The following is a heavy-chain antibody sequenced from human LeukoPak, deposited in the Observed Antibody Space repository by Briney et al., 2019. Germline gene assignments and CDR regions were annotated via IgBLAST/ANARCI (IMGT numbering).Heavy chain of an antibody. V-gene: IGHV3-23*01. CDR3: AKTMFNWNQALDS. Sequence: PGGSLRLSCTASGFTFNIYIMNWVRQAPGKGLEWVSAISNSGCSTDYADSVKGRFTISRDNSKNRLYLQMNSLRAEDTAVYYCAKTMFNWNQALDSWGQGTLVTVSS. CDR1: GFTFNIYI. J-gene: IGHJ4*02. CDR2: ISNSGCST. D-gene: IGHD1-20*01.